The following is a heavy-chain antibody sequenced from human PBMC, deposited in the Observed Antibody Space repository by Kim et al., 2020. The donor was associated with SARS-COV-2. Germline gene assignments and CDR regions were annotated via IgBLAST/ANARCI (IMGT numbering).Heavy chain of an antibody. CDR3: ARGPGPVDY. V-gene: IGHV7-4-1*02. J-gene: IGHJ4*02. CDR2: INTKSGDP. CDR1: GYTFTNNP. Sequence: ASVKVSCKASGYTFTNNPINWVRQAPGQGLEWMGWINTKSGDPMYGQGFTGRFALSLDTSVSTAYLDISSLKAEDTAGYYCARGPGPVDYWGQGNLVTVS.